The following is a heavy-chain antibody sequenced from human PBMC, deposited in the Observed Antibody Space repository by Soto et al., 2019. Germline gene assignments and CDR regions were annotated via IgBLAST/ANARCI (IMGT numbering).Heavy chain of an antibody. D-gene: IGHD2-15*01. CDR3: ARDFGYCSGGSCYPGHDYYYYYMDV. Sequence: QVQLVESGGGLVKPGGSLRLSCAASGFTFSDYYMSWIRQAPGKGLEWVSYISSSGSTIYYADSVKGRFTISRDNAKNSLYLQMNSLRAEDTAVYYCARDFGYCSGGSCYPGHDYYYYYMDVWGKGTTVTVSS. CDR2: ISSSGSTI. CDR1: GFTFSDYY. J-gene: IGHJ6*03. V-gene: IGHV3-11*01.